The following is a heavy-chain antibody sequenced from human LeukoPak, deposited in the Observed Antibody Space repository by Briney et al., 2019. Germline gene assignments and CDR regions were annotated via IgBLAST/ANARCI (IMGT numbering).Heavy chain of an antibody. CDR1: GFTFSDHY. V-gene: IGHV3-11*01. Sequence: GGSLRLSCAASGFTFSDHYMSWIRQAPGKGLEWVSYISSSGSTIYYADSVKGRFTISRDNAKNSLYLQVNSLRAEDTAVYYCARVIVVVAGFDPWGQGTLVTVSS. D-gene: IGHD2-15*01. J-gene: IGHJ5*02. CDR2: ISSSGSTI. CDR3: ARVIVVVAGFDP.